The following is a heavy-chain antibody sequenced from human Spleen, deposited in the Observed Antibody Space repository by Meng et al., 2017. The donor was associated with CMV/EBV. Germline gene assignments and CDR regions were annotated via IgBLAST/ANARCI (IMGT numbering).Heavy chain of an antibody. D-gene: IGHD6-13*01. J-gene: IGHJ4*02. Sequence: GESLKISCVASGFIFSNYSLNWVRQTPGKGLEWVSFISSGSGNIYYSESVKGRFTISRDNAKNSLYLQLNSLRVEDTAVYYCAKGLQGQQPRSYFDYWGQGTLVTVSS. CDR1: GFIFSNYS. CDR3: AKGLQGQQPRSYFDY. V-gene: IGHV3-21*04. CDR2: ISSGSGNI.